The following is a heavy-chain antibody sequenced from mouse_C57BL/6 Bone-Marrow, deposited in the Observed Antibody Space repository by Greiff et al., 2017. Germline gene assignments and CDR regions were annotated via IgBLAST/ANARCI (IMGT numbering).Heavy chain of an antibody. CDR1: GFNIKDDY. CDR3: TTGLRSYFDY. D-gene: IGHD1-1*01. CDR2: IDPENGDT. V-gene: IGHV14-4*01. J-gene: IGHJ2*01. Sequence: VQLQQSGAELVRPGASVKLSCTASGFNIKDDYMHWVKQRPEQGLEWTGWIDPENGDTEYASKFQGKATITADTSSNTAYLQLSSLTSEDTAVYYCTTGLRSYFDYWGQGTTLTVSS.